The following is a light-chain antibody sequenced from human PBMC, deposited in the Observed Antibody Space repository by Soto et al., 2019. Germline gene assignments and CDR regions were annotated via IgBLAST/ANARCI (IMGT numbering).Light chain of an antibody. V-gene: IGKV1-39*01. Sequence: IQMTQSPSSLSASVGDRVTITCRASQSVSNYLNWYQQNPGKAPTLLIYAASTLQSGVPSRISGSGSGTDFTLTISSLQPEDFANYYCQQDLRPPLTFGPGTKVDIK. J-gene: IGKJ3*01. CDR1: QSVSNY. CDR3: QQDLRPPLT. CDR2: AAS.